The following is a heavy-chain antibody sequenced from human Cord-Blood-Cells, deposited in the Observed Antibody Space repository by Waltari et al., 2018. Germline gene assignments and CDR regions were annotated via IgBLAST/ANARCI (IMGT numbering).Heavy chain of an antibody. Sequence: QLQLAQSGAEVKKPASSVKVSCKASGCTFISYAISWVRHAPGQWLEWMGRIIPILGIANYAQKFQGRVTITADKSTSTAYMELSSLRSEDTAVYYCARDPLYCSSTSCHSSFDYWGQGTLVTVSS. CDR3: ARDPLYCSSTSCHSSFDY. CDR1: GCTFISYA. V-gene: IGHV1-69*09. CDR2: IIPILGIA. D-gene: IGHD2-2*02. J-gene: IGHJ4*02.